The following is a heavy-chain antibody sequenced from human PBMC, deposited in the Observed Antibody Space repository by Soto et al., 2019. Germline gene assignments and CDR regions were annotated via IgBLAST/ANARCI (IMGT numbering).Heavy chain of an antibody. V-gene: IGHV3-23*01. D-gene: IGHD2-15*01. CDR1: GFTFSSYS. CDR2: ISGSGGSI. Sequence: GGSLRLSCAASGFTFSSYSMNWVRQAPGKGLEWVSSISGSGGSIYYADSVKGRFTISRDNSKNTLYLQMNSLRAEDTAVYYCAKGVGYCSGGSCPLARHMDVWGQGTTVTVSS. CDR3: AKGVGYCSGGSCPLARHMDV. J-gene: IGHJ6*02.